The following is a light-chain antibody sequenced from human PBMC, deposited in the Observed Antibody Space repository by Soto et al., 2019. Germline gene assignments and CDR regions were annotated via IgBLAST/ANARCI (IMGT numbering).Light chain of an antibody. J-gene: IGKJ1*01. Sequence: IVLTQSPAILALSPGDRATLSCRASQSVSSSYLAWYQHKPGQAPRLLIHGASSRVTGIPDRFSGSGSGTDFTLTITRLEPEDFAVYYCQQRSNWPPEWTFGQGTKVEIK. CDR1: QSVSSSY. CDR2: GAS. CDR3: QQRSNWPPEWT. V-gene: IGKV3D-20*02.